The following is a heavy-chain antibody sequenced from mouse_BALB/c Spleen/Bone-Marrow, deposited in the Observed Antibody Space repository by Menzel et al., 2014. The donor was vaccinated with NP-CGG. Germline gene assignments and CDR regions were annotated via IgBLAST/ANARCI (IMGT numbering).Heavy chain of an antibody. J-gene: IGHJ3*01. CDR1: GYNFTSYW. V-gene: IGHV1-55*01. CDR2: TYPGSGST. CDR3: ARFSQLGLLAY. Sequence: LVESGAELVKPGTSVKLSCKASGYNFTSYWINWVKLRPGQGLEWIGDTYPGSGSTNYNEKFKSKATLTVDTSSSTAYMQLSSLASEDSALYYCARFSQLGLLAYWGQGTLVTVSA. D-gene: IGHD3-1*01.